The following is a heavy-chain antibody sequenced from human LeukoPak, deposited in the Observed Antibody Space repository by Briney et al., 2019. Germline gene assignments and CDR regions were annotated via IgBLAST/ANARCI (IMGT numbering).Heavy chain of an antibody. V-gene: IGHV1-69*13. Sequence: ASVKVSCKASGGTFSSYATSWVRQAPGQGLEWMGGIIPIFGTANYAQKFQGRVTITADESTSTAYMELSSLRSEDTAVYYCARAATYYDYVWGSPINWFDPWGQGTLVTVSS. D-gene: IGHD3-16*01. CDR3: ARAATYYDYVWGSPINWFDP. CDR1: GGTFSSYA. CDR2: IIPIFGTA. J-gene: IGHJ5*02.